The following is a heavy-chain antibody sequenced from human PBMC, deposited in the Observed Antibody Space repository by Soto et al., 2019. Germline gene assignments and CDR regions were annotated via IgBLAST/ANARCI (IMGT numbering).Heavy chain of an antibody. J-gene: IGHJ4*02. CDR2: ISYDGSNK. CDR3: AKDLGYSYVDY. Sequence: GGSLRLSCAASGFTFSSYGMHWVRQAPGKGLEWVAVISYDGSNKYYADSVKGRFTISRDNSKNTLYLQMNSLRAEDTAVYYCAKDLGYSYVDYWGQGTLVTVSS. V-gene: IGHV3-30*18. CDR1: GFTFSSYG. D-gene: IGHD5-18*01.